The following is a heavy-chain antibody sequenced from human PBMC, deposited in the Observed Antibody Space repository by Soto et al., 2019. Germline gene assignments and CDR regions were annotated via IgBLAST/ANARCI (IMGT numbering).Heavy chain of an antibody. J-gene: IGHJ4*02. CDR3: ARENGGYYDMWGVRQYYFDY. CDR1: GFTFRSYG. D-gene: IGHD3-22*01. V-gene: IGHV3-33*01. CDR2: IWNDGSNK. Sequence: QVQLVESGGGVVQPGRSLRLSCAASGFTFRSYGMHWVRQAPGKGLEWVAVIWNDGSNKYYADSVKGRFTISRDNSKNTLYLQMNSMRAEDTAVYYCARENGGYYDMWGVRQYYFDYWGQGSLVAVSS.